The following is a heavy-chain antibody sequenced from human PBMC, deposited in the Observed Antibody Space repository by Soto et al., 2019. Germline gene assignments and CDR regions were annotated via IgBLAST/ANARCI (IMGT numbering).Heavy chain of an antibody. D-gene: IGHD3-22*01. Sequence: GGSLRLSCAASGFTFNSYAMSWVRQAPGKGLECVSGISGHGGSTYYADSVKGRFTISRDNSKNTLYLQMNSLRAEDTAVYYCAKEGVWPRGYYFDYWGQGTLVTVSS. CDR2: ISGHGGST. V-gene: IGHV3-23*01. CDR1: GFTFNSYA. J-gene: IGHJ4*02. CDR3: AKEGVWPRGYYFDY.